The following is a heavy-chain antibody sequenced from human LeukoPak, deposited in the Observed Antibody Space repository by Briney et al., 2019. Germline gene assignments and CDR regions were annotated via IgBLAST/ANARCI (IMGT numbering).Heavy chain of an antibody. CDR2: INPSGGST. V-gene: IGHV1-46*01. CDR3: AREKVMVRGVIYYYYYGMDV. CDR1: GYTFTSYC. Sequence: ASVKVSCKASGYTFTSYCMHWVRQAPGQGLEWMGIINPSGGSTSYAQKFQGRVTMTRDTSTSTVYMELSSLRSEDTAVYYCAREKVMVRGVIYYYYYGMDVWGQGTTVTVSS. D-gene: IGHD3-10*01. J-gene: IGHJ6*02.